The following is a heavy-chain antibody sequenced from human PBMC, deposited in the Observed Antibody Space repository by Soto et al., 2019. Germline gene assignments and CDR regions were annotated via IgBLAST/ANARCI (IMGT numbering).Heavy chain of an antibody. J-gene: IGHJ4*02. CDR1: GFNFRDFA. D-gene: IGHD3-9*01. CDR2: ISGSGGST. Sequence: PGRFMRHCSTASGFNFRDFAVRWVSQDPGKGLEWVSAISGSGGSTYYADSVKGRFTISRDNSKNTLYLQMNSLRAEDTAVYYCAKSILPLRYVVRLFPGAFDYWGQGTLVTVSS. V-gene: IGHV3-23*01. CDR3: AKSILPLRYVVRLFPGAFDY.